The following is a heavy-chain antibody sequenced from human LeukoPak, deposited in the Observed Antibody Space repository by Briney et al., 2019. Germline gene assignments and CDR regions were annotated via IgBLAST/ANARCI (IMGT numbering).Heavy chain of an antibody. V-gene: IGHV4-34*01. CDR3: ARHSMGGYYYYYYMDV. CDR1: GGSFSGYY. J-gene: IGHJ6*03. Sequence: PSETLSLTCAVYGGSFSGYYWSWIRQPPGKGLEWIGEINHSGSTNYNPSLKSRVTISVDTSKNQFSLKLSSVTAADTAVYYCARHSMGGYYYYYYMDVWGKGTTVTISS. CDR2: INHSGST. D-gene: IGHD2/OR15-2a*01.